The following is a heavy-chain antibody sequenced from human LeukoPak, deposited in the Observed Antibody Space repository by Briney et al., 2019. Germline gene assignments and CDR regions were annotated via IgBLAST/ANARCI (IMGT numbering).Heavy chain of an antibody. J-gene: IGHJ4*02. Sequence: GGSLRLSCAASGFTFSSYSMNWVRQAPGKGLEWVSSISSSSSYIYHADSVKGRFTISRDNAKNSLYLQMNSLRDEDTAVYYCARSTDGDTAMVTIMNYFDYWGQGTLVTVSS. CDR1: GFTFSSYS. V-gene: IGHV3-21*01. CDR2: ISSSSSYI. CDR3: ARSTDGDTAMVTIMNYFDY. D-gene: IGHD5-18*01.